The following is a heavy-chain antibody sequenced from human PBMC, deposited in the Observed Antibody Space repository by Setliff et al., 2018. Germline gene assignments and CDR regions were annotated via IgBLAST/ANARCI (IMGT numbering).Heavy chain of an antibody. CDR3: ARAHTWSLPNDNSGYPGWFDP. CDR1: GGTFSDYH. D-gene: IGHD3-22*01. V-gene: IGHV4-34*01. J-gene: IGHJ5*02. Sequence: PSETLSLTCSAYGGTFSDYHWTWIRHPPGEGLEWIGEINHAGSTNYNPSLKSRVTISVDTSKNQFSLTMNSVTAADAAVYYCARAHTWSLPNDNSGYPGWFDPWGQGTLVTVSS. CDR2: INHAGST.